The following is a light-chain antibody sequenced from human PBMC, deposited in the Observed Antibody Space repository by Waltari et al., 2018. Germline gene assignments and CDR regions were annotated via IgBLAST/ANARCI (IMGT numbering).Light chain of an antibody. V-gene: IGKV1-8*01. CDR1: QGISSY. Sequence: AIRITQSPSSLSASTGYRVTITFRARQGISSYLAWYQQKPGKAPKLLIYAASTLQSGVPSRFSGSGSGTDFTLTISCLQSEDFATYYCQQYYSYPRTFGPGTKVDIK. J-gene: IGKJ3*01. CDR2: AAS. CDR3: QQYYSYPRT.